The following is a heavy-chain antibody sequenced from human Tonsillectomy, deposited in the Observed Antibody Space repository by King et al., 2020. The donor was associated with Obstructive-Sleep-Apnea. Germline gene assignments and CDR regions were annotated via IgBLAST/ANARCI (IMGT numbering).Heavy chain of an antibody. J-gene: IGHJ5*02. CDR2: IIPILGIA. CDR3: APISYCGGDCYS. CDR1: GGTFSSYA. Sequence: QLVQSGAEVKKPWSSVKVSCKASGGTFSSYAISWVRQAPGQGLEWMGRIIPILGIANNAQKFQGRVTLSADKSTSTAYMELSSLRSEDTAVYYCAPISYCGGDCYSWGQGTLVTVSS. V-gene: IGHV1-69*09. D-gene: IGHD2-21*02.